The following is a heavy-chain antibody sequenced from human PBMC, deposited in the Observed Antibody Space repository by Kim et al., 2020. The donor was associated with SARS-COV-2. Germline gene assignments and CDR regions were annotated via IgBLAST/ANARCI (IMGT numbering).Heavy chain of an antibody. CDR1: GYSFTSYW. D-gene: IGHD3-9*01. J-gene: IGHJ4*02. V-gene: IGHV5-10-1*01. Sequence: GESLKISCKGSGYSFTSYWISWVRQMPGKGLEWMGRIDPSDSYTNYSPSFQGHVTISADKSISTAYLQWSSLKASDTAMYYCGLTPEEDYNILTCYYWGQGTLVTVSS. CDR3: GLTPEEDYNILTCYY. CDR2: IDPSDSYT.